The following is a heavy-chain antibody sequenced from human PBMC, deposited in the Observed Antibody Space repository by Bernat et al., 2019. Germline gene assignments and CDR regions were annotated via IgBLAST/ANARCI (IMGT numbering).Heavy chain of an antibody. CDR1: GFTFDDYA. J-gene: IGHJ6*02. D-gene: IGHD3-10*01. CDR3: AKDLCITILRGLRSCYYGMDV. CDR2: ISGDGGST. V-gene: IGHV3-43*02. Sequence: EVHLVESGGGVVQPGGSLRLSCAASGFTFDDYAMHWVRQAPGKGLEWVSLISGDGGSTYYADSVKGRFTVSRDNSKNSLYLPMNSLRTEDTALYYCAKDLCITILRGLRSCYYGMDVWGQGTPVTVSS.